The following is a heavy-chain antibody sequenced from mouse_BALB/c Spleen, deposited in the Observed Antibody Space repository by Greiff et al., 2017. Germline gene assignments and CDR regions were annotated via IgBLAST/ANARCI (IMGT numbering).Heavy chain of an antibody. CDR2: INPNNGGT. D-gene: IGHD3-1*01. CDR1: GYTITDYN. CDR3: AREGLLRGDYFDY. J-gene: IGHJ2*01. V-gene: IGHV1-18*01. Sequence: EVQLQQSGPELVKPGASVKIPCKASGYTITDYNMDWVKQSHGKSLEWIGDINPNNGGTIYNQRFKGKATLTVDKSSNTAYMELRSLTSEDTAVYYCAREGLLRGDYFDYWGQGTTLTVSS.